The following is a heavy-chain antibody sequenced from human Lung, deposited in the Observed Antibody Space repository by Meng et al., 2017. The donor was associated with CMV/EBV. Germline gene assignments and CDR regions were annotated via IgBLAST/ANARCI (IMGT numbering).Heavy chain of an antibody. D-gene: IGHD3-22*01. CDR1: GFTFSSYG. Sequence: GGSLRLSXAASGFTFSSYGMHWVRQAPGKGLEWVAFIRYDGSNKYYADSVKGRFTISRDNSKNTLYLQMNSLRAEDTAVYYCAKDPNPHYYDSSGLDYWGQGKLVNGCS. CDR2: IRYDGSNK. V-gene: IGHV3-30*02. J-gene: IGHJ4*02. CDR3: AKDPNPHYYDSSGLDY.